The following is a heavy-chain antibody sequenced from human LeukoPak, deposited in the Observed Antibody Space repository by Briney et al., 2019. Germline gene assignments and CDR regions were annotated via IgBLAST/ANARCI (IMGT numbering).Heavy chain of an antibody. CDR3: ARVGAKVAALRNYYYYYMDV. V-gene: IGHV1-18*01. J-gene: IGHJ6*03. D-gene: IGHD6-19*01. CDR1: GYTFTSYG. CDR2: ISAYNGNT. Sequence: ASVKVSCKASGYTFTSYGISWVRQAPGQGLEWMGWISAYNGNTNYAQKLQGRVTMTTDTSTSTAYMELRSLRSDDTAVYYCARVGAKVAALRNYYYYYMDVWGKGTTVTISS.